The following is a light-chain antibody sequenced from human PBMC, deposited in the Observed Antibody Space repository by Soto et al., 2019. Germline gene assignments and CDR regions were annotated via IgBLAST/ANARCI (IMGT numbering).Light chain of an antibody. CDR2: EAL. J-gene: IGKJ5*01. CDR3: QQYGSSPIT. Sequence: ETVLTQSPATLSLSPGERATLSCRASRSISTYLAWYQQKPGQAPRLLIYEALNRATGIPARFSGSGSGTDFTLTISSLEPEDFAVYYCQQYGSSPITFGQGTRLVIK. V-gene: IGKV3-11*01. CDR1: RSISTY.